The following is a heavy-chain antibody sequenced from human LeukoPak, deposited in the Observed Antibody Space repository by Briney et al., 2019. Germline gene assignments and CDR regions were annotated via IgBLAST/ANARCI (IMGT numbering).Heavy chain of an antibody. CDR1: VYTFTNYY. D-gene: IGHD1-26*01. Sequence: SVKVSCKDSVYTFTNYYIHWVRQAPGQGLECMGIINPNRGSTSYAQKFQGRVTMNRDMSTSTVYMELSSLRSEDTAVYYCARGGVGATTYVWFDPWGQGTLDTVSS. V-gene: IGHV1-46*01. J-gene: IGHJ5*02. CDR3: ARGGVGATTYVWFDP. CDR2: INPNRGST.